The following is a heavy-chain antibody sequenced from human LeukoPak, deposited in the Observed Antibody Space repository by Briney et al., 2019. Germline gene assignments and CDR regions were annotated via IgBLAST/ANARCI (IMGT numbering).Heavy chain of an antibody. CDR2: ISAYNGNT. CDR3: ARDISEAVAGS. CDR1: GYTFTSYG. Sequence: ASVKLSCKASGYTFTSYGISWVRQAPGQGLEWMGWISAYNGNTNYARKLQGRVTMTTDTSTSTAYMELRSLRSDDTAVYYCARDISEAVAGSWGQGTLVTVSS. V-gene: IGHV1-18*01. J-gene: IGHJ5*02. D-gene: IGHD6-19*01.